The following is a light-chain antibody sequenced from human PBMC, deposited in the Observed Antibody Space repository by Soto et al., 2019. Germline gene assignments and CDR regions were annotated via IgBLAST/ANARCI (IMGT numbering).Light chain of an antibody. Sequence: DIVMTQSPLSLPVTPGEPASLSCRSSQSLLHSNGYNYLDWYLKKPGQSPQLLIFLGSNRASGVPDRISGSGSGTDFTLKISRVEAEDVGVYFCLQTLHSPLTFGGGTKVEIK. CDR3: LQTLHSPLT. CDR1: QSLLHSNGYNY. V-gene: IGKV2-28*01. CDR2: LGS. J-gene: IGKJ4*01.